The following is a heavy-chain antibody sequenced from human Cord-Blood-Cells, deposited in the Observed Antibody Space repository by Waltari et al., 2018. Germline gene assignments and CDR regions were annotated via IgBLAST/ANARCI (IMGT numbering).Heavy chain of an antibody. CDR3: ARDRAVAASDYTIDAFDI. V-gene: IGHV4-39*01. J-gene: IGHJ3*02. CDR1: GCSSLMSNYP. Sequence: QLQLQASGPGLVQPSETLSLTCTVSGCSSLMSNYPVVWIRQPPGKGLEWIGSIYYSGSTYYNPSLKRRVTISVDTSKNQFSLKLSSVTAADTAEYYCARDRAVAASDYTIDAFDIWGQGTMVTVSS. CDR2: IYYSGST. D-gene: IGHD6-19*01.